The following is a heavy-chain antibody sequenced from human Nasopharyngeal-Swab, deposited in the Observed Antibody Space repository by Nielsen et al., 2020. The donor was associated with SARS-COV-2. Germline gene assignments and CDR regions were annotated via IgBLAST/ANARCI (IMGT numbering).Heavy chain of an antibody. CDR2: ISGSGGRT. J-gene: IGHJ4*02. Sequence: GGSLRPSCAAFGSPFRSYAMSWARKAQGKGLEWVQAISGSGGRTYIADPVKGRFTITRENSENTLYLQMNSLRAKDTAVYYYAKSRRVLLWFGELTYWGQGTLVTVSS. CDR1: GSPFRSYA. V-gene: IGHV3-23*01. D-gene: IGHD3-10*01. CDR3: AKSRRVLLWFGELTY.